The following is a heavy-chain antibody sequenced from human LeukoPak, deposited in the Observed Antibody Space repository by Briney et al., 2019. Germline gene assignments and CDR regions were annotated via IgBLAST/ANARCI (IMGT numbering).Heavy chain of an antibody. V-gene: IGHV3-7*01. J-gene: IGHJ4*02. CDR2: IKQDGSQK. CDR1: GFTFSLYW. Sequence: GGSLTLSCAASGFTFSLYWMNWIRQAPGKGLEWVASIKQDGSQKDYVDSVKGRFTISRDNARNALFLHMNSLRANDSAVYYCARDIPMWEPFDYWGQGTLVTVSS. CDR3: ARDIPMWEPFDY. D-gene: IGHD1-26*01.